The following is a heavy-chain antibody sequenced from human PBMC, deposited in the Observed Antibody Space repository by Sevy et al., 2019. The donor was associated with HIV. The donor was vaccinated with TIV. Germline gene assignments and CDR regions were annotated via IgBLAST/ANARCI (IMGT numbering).Heavy chain of an antibody. J-gene: IGHJ6*02. CDR1: GFTFSAYW. CDR2: ISYHGRDK. CDR3: AKDFTGYNGMDV. Sequence: GGSLRLSCAASGFTFSAYWMSWVRQVPGKGLEWVAVISYHGRDKFYADSVKGRFTISRDNSKNILYLQMNGLRIEDTAVYYCAKDFTGYNGMDVWGQGTMVTVSS. V-gene: IGHV3-30*18. D-gene: IGHD3-9*01.